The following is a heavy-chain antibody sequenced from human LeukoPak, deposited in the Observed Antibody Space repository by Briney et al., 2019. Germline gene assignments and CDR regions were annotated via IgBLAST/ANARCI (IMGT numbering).Heavy chain of an antibody. CDR3: AKGVVIPPTNFDY. CDR2: IRYDGTIK. CDR1: GFIFSNYG. J-gene: IGHJ4*02. D-gene: IGHD2-21*01. Sequence: GGSLRLSCAASGFIFSNYGMHWVRQAPGKGLEWVAFIRYDGTIKNYADSVQGRFTISRDNSKNTLYLRMNSLRTEDTAVYYCAKGVVIPPTNFDYWGQGTLVTVSS. V-gene: IGHV3-30*02.